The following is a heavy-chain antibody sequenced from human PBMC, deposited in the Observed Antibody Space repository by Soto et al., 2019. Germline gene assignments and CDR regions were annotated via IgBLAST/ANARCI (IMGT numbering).Heavy chain of an antibody. CDR2: ISYDGSNK. J-gene: IGHJ6*02. CDR1: GFTFSSYG. V-gene: IGHV3-30*18. D-gene: IGHD3-3*01. CDR3: AKLGSEYYDFWSGSDYGMDV. Sequence: QVQLVESGGGVVQPGRSLRLSCAASGFTFSSYGMHWVRQAPGKGLEWVAVISYDGSNKYYADSVKCRFTISRDNSKNTLYLQMNSLRAEDTAVYYCAKLGSEYYDFWSGSDYGMDVWGQGTTVTVS.